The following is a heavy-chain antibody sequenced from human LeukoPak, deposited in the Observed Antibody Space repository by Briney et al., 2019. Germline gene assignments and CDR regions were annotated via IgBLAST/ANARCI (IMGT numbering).Heavy chain of an antibody. CDR1: GFTFSSYG. D-gene: IGHD1-26*01. Sequence: GGSLRLSCVASGFTFSSYGMTWARQAPGKGAEWGSVISSSAGSTYYADSVKGRFTISRDNSKNTLYLQMNSLRAEDTAVYYCARGLVGAPYYYGMDVWGQGTTVTVSS. J-gene: IGHJ6*02. CDR2: ISSSAGST. CDR3: ARGLVGAPYYYGMDV. V-gene: IGHV3-23*01.